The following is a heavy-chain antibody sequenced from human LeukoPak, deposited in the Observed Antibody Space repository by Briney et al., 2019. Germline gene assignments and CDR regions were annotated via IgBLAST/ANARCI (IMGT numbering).Heavy chain of an antibody. CDR3: ANWAATIPNFNF. D-gene: IGHD5-12*01. CDR2: IDPDTGGT. J-gene: IGHJ4*02. Sequence: ASVKVSCKASGYTFTDYYIHWGRQAPGQGLEWMGWIDPDTGGTNFAQKFQGRGTMTTDMSITTVYMELTRLRSDDTAVYYCANWAATIPNFNFWGQGTLVTVSS. V-gene: IGHV1-2*02. CDR1: GYTFTDYY.